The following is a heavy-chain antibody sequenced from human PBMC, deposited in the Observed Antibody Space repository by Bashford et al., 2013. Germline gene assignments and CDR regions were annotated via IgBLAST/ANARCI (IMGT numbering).Heavy chain of an antibody. CDR2: IYYSGST. Sequence: SSETLSLTCTVSGGSISSYYWSWIWQPPGKGLEWIGYIYYSGSTNYNPSLKSRVTISVDTSKNQFSLKLSSVTAADTAVFYCARGAGRFDYVGPGEPWSPVSS. D-gene: IGHD1-26*01. V-gene: IGHV4-59*01. CDR3: ARGAGRFDY. CDR1: GGSISSYY. J-gene: IGHJ4*02.